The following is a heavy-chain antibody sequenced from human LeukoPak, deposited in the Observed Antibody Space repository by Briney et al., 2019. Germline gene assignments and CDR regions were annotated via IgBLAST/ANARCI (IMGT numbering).Heavy chain of an antibody. V-gene: IGHV3-53*01. CDR1: GFTVSSNY. Sequence: GGSLRLSCAVSGFTVSSNYMTWVRRAPGKGLEWVSFVYDGGTTVYADSVKGRFTISRDNSKNTLYLEMNSLRAEDTAVYYCARWYCSSAYCYYDYWGQGTLVTVSS. J-gene: IGHJ4*02. CDR2: VYDGGTT. CDR3: ARWYCSSAYCYYDY. D-gene: IGHD2-2*01.